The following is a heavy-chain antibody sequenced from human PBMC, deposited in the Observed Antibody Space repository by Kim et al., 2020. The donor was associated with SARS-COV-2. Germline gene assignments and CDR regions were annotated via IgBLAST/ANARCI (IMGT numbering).Heavy chain of an antibody. CDR3: ARDRGWGWGYFDY. D-gene: IGHD2-21*01. Sequence: YVDSGKGRFTITRDNDKNSLYLKMNSLRAEDTAVYYCARDRGWGWGYFDYWGQGTLVTVSS. J-gene: IGHJ4*02. V-gene: IGHV3-7*01.